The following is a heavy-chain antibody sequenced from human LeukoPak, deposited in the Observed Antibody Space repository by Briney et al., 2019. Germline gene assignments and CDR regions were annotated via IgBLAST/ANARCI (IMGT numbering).Heavy chain of an antibody. V-gene: IGHV3-23*01. CDR3: AKGGDGYNKDYYYGMDV. J-gene: IGHJ6*02. CDR2: ISGSGGST. CDR1: GFTFSSYA. Sequence: GGSLRLSCAASGFTFSSYAMSWVSQAPGKGLEWVSAISGSGGSTYYADSVKGRFTISRDDSKNTLYLQMNSLRAEDTAVYYCAKGGDGYNKDYYYGMDVWGQGTTVTVSS. D-gene: IGHD5-24*01.